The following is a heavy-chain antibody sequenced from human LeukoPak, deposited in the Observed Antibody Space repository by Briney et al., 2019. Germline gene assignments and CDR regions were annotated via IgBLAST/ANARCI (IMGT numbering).Heavy chain of an antibody. J-gene: IGHJ2*01. Sequence: GGSLRLSCAASGFTFSSYEMNWVRQAPGKGLEWVSVIYSGGSTYYADSVKGRFTISRDNSKNTLYLQMNSLRAEDTAVYYCARDKVACSSTSCHYWYFDLWGRGTLVTVSS. CDR3: ARDKVACSSTSCHYWYFDL. CDR2: IYSGGST. CDR1: GFTFSSYE. V-gene: IGHV3-53*01. D-gene: IGHD2-2*01.